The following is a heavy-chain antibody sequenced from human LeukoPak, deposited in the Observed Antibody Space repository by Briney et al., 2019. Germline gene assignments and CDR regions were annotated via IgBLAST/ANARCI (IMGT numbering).Heavy chain of an antibody. CDR2: FDPEDGET. J-gene: IGHJ4*02. V-gene: IGHV1-24*01. CDR3: ATPTYSSSPRLFDY. CDR1: GYTLTELS. Sequence: ASVKVSCKVSGYTLTELSMHWVRQAPGKGLEWMGGFDPEDGETIYAQKFQGRVTMTEDTSTDTAYMELSSLRSEDTAVYYCATPTYSSSPRLFDYWGQGTLVTVSS. D-gene: IGHD6-6*01.